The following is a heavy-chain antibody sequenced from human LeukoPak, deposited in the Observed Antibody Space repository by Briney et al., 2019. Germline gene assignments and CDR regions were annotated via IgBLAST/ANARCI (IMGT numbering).Heavy chain of an antibody. J-gene: IGHJ3*02. Sequence: GGSLRLSCAASGFTFSSYGMHWVRQAPGKGLEWVAVISYDGSNKYYADSVKGRFTISRDNSKNTLYLQMNSLRAEDTAVYYCARGVVPAASSRAFDIWGQGTMVTVSS. CDR1: GFTFSSYG. CDR2: ISYDGSNK. CDR3: ARGVVPAASSRAFDI. D-gene: IGHD2-2*01. V-gene: IGHV3-30*03.